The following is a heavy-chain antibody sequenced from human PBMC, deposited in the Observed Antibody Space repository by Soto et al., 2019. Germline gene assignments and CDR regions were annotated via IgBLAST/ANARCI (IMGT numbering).Heavy chain of an antibody. Sequence: QVQLVESGEGVVQPGGSLRVSCAASGFTFSGYAMHWVRQAPGKGLEWVAFISYDGSLKYYADSVKGRFTTSRDNSQNTLYLQMNSLRPEDTAVYYCARDVPLGHWGQGALVTVSS. J-gene: IGHJ4*02. CDR3: ARDVPLGH. V-gene: IGHV3-30-3*01. D-gene: IGHD3-16*01. CDR2: ISYDGSLK. CDR1: GFTFSGYA.